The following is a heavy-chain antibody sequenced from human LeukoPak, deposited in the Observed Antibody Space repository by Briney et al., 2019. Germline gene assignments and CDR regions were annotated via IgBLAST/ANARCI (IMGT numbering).Heavy chain of an antibody. CDR3: ARHGTVAGTFAFDY. CDR2: IYYCGST. D-gene: IGHD6-19*01. Sequence: PSETLSLTCTVSGGSISSYYWSWIRQPPGKGLEWIGYIYYCGSTNYNPSLKSRVTISVDTSKNQFSLKLSSVTAADTAVYCCARHGTVAGTFAFDYWGQGTLVTVSS. V-gene: IGHV4-59*08. J-gene: IGHJ4*02. CDR1: GGSISSYY.